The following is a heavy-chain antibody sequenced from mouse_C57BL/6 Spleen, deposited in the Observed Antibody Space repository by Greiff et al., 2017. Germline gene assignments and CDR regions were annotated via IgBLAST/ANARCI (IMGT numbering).Heavy chain of an antibody. CDR3: AGIRAAYYYGSGLGYWYFDD. D-gene: IGHD1-1*01. V-gene: IGHV5-17*01. CDR1: GFTFSDYG. J-gene: IGHJ1*03. Sequence: EVQRVESGGGLVKPGGSLKLSCAASGFTFSDYGMHWVRQAPEQGLEWVAYISSGSSTIYYADTVKGRFTISRDNAKNTLFLQMTSLRSEDTAMYYCAGIRAAYYYGSGLGYWYFDDWGTGTTVTVSS. CDR2: ISSGSSTI.